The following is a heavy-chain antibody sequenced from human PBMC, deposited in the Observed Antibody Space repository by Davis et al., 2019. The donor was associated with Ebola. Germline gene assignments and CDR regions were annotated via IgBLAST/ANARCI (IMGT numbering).Heavy chain of an antibody. CDR3: VRRSRAYITVIVVADY. V-gene: IGHV3-48*04. CDR1: GFSFSGYS. J-gene: IGHJ4*02. Sequence: GGSLRLSCAASGFSFSGYSMNWVRQAPGKGLEWVAYISSSSSTTYYADSVKGRFTISRDNAKNSLYLQMNSLRAEDTAVYYCVRRSRAYITVIVVADYWGQGTLVTVSS. D-gene: IGHD3-22*01. CDR2: ISSSSSTT.